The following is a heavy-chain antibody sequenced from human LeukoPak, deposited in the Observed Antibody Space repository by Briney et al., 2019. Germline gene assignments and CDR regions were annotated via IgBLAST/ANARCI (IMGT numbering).Heavy chain of an antibody. CDR2: IWYDGSNK. V-gene: IGHV3-33*01. J-gene: IGHJ4*02. Sequence: GGSLRLSCAASGFTFSSYAMYWVRQAPGKGREWVAVIWYDGSNKYYTDSVKGRFTISRDSSKNTLNLQMNSLRAEDTAVYYCARTPPSAWLVRYWGQGTLVTVSS. CDR3: ARTPPSAWLVRY. D-gene: IGHD6-19*01. CDR1: GFTFSSYA.